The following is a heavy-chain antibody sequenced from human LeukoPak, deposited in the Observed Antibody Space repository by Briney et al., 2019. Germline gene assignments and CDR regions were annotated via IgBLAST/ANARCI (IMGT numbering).Heavy chain of an antibody. D-gene: IGHD6-19*01. J-gene: IGHJ5*02. CDR2: IYYSGST. Sequence: SETLSLTCTVSGGSISSYYWSWIRQPPGKGLEWIGYIYYSGSTNYNPSLKSRVTISVDTSKNQFSLKLSSVTAADTAVYYCARDNIAVAKRVNWFDPWGQGTLVTDSS. CDR1: GGSISSYY. V-gene: IGHV4-59*01. CDR3: ARDNIAVAKRVNWFDP.